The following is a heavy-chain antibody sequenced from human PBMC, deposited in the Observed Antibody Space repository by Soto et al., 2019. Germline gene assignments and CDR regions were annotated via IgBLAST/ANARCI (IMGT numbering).Heavy chain of an antibody. Sequence: QITLKESGPPLVRPAQTLTLTCAFSGFSFTTTSMVVAWIHQPPGKALDWLALIYRDDDQRYSPCLKDRLTISKDTSRRREVQTISNMNPEDTGTYFCAHAGDYDLLSFDHWGPGTLITVSS. V-gene: IGHV2-5*02. J-gene: IGHJ4*02. D-gene: IGHD4-17*01. CDR2: IYRDDDQ. CDR1: GFSFTTTSMV. CDR3: AHAGDYDLLSFDH.